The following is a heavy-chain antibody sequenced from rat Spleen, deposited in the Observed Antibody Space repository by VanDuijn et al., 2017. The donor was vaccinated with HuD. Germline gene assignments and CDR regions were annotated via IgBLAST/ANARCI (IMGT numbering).Heavy chain of an antibody. CDR2: ISTGGGNT. V-gene: IGHV5S13*01. CDR3: ARDHYYSSSGVMDA. Sequence: EVQLVESGGDLVQPGRSLKLSCAASGFTFSNYGMAWVRQAPTKGLEWVASISTGGGNTYYRDSVKGRFTISRDNAKSTLYLQMDSLTSEDTATYYCARDHYYSSSGVMDAWGQGASVTVSS. J-gene: IGHJ4*01. CDR1: GFTFSNYG. D-gene: IGHD1-2*01.